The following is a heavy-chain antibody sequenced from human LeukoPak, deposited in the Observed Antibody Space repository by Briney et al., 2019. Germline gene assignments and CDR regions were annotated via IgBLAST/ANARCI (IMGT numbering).Heavy chain of an antibody. D-gene: IGHD6-19*01. J-gene: IGHJ4*02. Sequence: GESLRLSCAASQFSISYDWMHWVRQAPGKGLEWVASIKEDGRDIHYLDSVKGRFSISRDNAKNSLYLEMNTLRAEDTAVYYCVRGSGWFFGLWGQGSLVTVSS. CDR2: IKEDGRDI. V-gene: IGHV3-7*01. CDR3: VRGSGWFFGL. CDR1: QFSISYDW.